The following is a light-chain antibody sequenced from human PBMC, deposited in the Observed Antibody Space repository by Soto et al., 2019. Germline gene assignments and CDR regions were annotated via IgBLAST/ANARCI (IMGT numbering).Light chain of an antibody. Sequence: DIQMTQSPSTLSASVGDRVTITCRASQSISTWLAWYQQKPGKAPNLLIYKASNLESGVPSRFSGSGSGTEFTLTISSLQPDDFATYFCQQYISFSLTFGQGTKVDIK. CDR2: KAS. J-gene: IGKJ1*01. CDR1: QSISTW. V-gene: IGKV1-5*03. CDR3: QQYISFSLT.